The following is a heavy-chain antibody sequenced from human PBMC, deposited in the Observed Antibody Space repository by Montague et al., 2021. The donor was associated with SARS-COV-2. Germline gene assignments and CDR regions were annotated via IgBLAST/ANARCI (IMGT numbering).Heavy chain of an antibody. J-gene: IGHJ6*03. CDR3: ARVGIVVVPAAIVTLSYYYYMDV. D-gene: IGHD2-2*02. CDR2: TYYSGST. V-gene: IGHV4-31*03. Sequence: TLSLTCIVSGGSISSGGYYWSWIRQHPGKGLEWIGYTYYSGSTYYNPSLKSRVTISVDKYKNQFSLKLSSVTAADTAVYYCARVGIVVVPAAIVTLSYYYYMDVWGNGTTVTVSS. CDR1: GGSISSGGYY.